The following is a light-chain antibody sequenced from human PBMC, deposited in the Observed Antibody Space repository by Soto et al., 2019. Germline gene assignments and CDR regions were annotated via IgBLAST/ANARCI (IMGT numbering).Light chain of an antibody. CDR1: SSDVGGYNY. CDR3: SSYAGSNHLV. V-gene: IGLV2-8*01. J-gene: IGLJ2*01. Sequence: QPVLTQPPSASGSPGQSVTISCTGTSSDVGGYNYVSWYQQHPGKAPRLVIFEVTKRPSGVPDRFSGSKSGNTASLTVSGLQAEDEADYYCSSYAGSNHLVFGGGTKVTVL. CDR2: EVT.